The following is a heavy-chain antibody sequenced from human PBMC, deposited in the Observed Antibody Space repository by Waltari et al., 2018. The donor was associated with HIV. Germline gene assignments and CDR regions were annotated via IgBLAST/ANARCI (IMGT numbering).Heavy chain of an antibody. V-gene: IGHV4-39*01. CDR1: TGHSTQSYY. D-gene: IGHD6-19*01. CDR3: VALRTVTGTIDK. J-gene: IGHJ4*02. Sequence: QLQLQESGPELVKPSEHLSLTCNVSTGHSTQSYYWGWVRRFPGTGLDWIGSIYSNGVSHYAPSLKSRVSLSVDMSKNQFSLTLTAVTAADTSRYFCVALRTVTGTIDKWGQGTLVTVS. CDR2: IYSNGVS.